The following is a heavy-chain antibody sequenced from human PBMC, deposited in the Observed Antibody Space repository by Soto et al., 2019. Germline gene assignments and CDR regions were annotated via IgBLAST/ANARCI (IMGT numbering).Heavy chain of an antibody. CDR3: ARHADCSSTSCYGSYYYYYYMDV. D-gene: IGHD2-2*01. Sequence: QLQLQESGPGLVKPSETLSLTCTVSGVTISSTNYYWGWIRQPPGKALEWIGSIFYSGGTYYNPSPKSRVTISVDTSTNQFSLKLSSVAAADTAVYYCARHADCSSTSCYGSYYYYYYMDVWGKGTTVTVSS. CDR1: GVTISSTNYY. V-gene: IGHV4-39*01. J-gene: IGHJ6*03. CDR2: IFYSGGT.